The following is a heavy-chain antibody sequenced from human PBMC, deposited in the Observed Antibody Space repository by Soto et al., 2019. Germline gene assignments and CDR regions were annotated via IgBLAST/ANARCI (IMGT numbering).Heavy chain of an antibody. J-gene: IGHJ3*02. CDR2: ISAYNGNT. V-gene: IGHV1-18*04. Sequence: GASVKVSCKASGYTFTSYGISWVRQAPGQGLEWMGWISAYNGNTNYAQKLQGRVTMTTDTSTGTAYMELRSLRSDDTAVYYCARDMSSDIVAHSLGAFDIWGQGTMVTVSS. D-gene: IGHD5-12*01. CDR1: GYTFTSYG. CDR3: ARDMSSDIVAHSLGAFDI.